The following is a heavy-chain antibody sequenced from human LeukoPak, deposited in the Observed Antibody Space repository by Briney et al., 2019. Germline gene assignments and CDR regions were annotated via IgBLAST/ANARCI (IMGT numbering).Heavy chain of an antibody. J-gene: IGHJ6*03. V-gene: IGHV4-4*02. CDR2: IYSRGST. D-gene: IGHD4-23*01. Sequence: PSGTLSLTCAVSGGSISSSNWWSWVRQPPGKGLEWIGSIYSRGSTYYNPSLQSRVTISADTSKNQFSLKLSSVTAADTAVYYCANMYGRDSGYYYYHYMDVWGKGTTVTVSS. CDR3: ANMYGRDSGYYYYHYMDV. CDR1: GGSISSSNW.